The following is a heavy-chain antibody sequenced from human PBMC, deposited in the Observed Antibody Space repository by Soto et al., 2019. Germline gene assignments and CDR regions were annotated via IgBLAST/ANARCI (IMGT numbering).Heavy chain of an antibody. CDR2: ISGSGGST. V-gene: IGHV3-23*01. Sequence: GGSLRLSCAASGFTFSSYAMSWVRQAPGKGLEWVSAISGSGGSTYYADSVKGRFTVSRDNSKNTLYLQMNSLGAEDTAVYYCAKDSSWQGALDYWGQGTLVTVSS. D-gene: IGHD6-13*01. J-gene: IGHJ4*02. CDR3: AKDSSWQGALDY. CDR1: GFTFSSYA.